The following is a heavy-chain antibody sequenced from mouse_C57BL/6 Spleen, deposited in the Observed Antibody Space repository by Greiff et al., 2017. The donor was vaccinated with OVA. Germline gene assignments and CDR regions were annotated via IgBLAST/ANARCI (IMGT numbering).Heavy chain of an antibody. CDR2: IDPEDGET. J-gene: IGHJ2*01. CDR1: GFNIKDYY. Sequence: VQLQQSGAELVKPGASVKLSCTASGFNIKDYYMHWVKQRPEQGLEWIGRIDPEDGETKYAPKFPGKATITADTSSNTAYLQLSSLTYEDTAVYYCARGAVEAGYCFDYWGQGTTLTVSS. CDR3: ARGAVEAGYCFDY. V-gene: IGHV14-2*01. D-gene: IGHD1-1*01.